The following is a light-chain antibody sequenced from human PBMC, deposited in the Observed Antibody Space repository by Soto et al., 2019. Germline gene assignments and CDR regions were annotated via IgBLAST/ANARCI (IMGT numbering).Light chain of an antibody. CDR2: DVS. CDR3: HQRRQWPLT. CDR1: QSLSSD. Sequence: ENVLTQFPGTLSLSPGDRATLSCRASQSLSSDSLAWYQQKPGQAPRLLISDVSNRATGIPARFSGSGSGTDFTLTISSLESEDFAVYYCHQRRQWPLTFGGGTKVDIK. J-gene: IGKJ4*01. V-gene: IGKV3-11*01.